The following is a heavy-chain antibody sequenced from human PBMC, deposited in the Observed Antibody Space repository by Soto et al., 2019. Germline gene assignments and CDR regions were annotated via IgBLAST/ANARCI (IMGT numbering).Heavy chain of an antibody. CDR3: AKDTLGSTQTQNYYYYGMDV. D-gene: IGHD6-13*01. Sequence: EVQLLESGGGLVQPGGSLRLSCAASGFTFSSYAMSWVRQAPGKGLEWVSAISGSGGSTYYADSVKGRFTISRDNSKNTLYLQMNSLRAEDTAVYYCAKDTLGSTQTQNYYYYGMDVWGQGTTVTVSS. V-gene: IGHV3-23*01. CDR2: ISGSGGST. CDR1: GFTFSSYA. J-gene: IGHJ6*02.